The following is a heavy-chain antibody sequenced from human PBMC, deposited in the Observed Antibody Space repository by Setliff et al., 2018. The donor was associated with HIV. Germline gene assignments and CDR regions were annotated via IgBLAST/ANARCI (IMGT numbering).Heavy chain of an antibody. CDR1: GGSLSSYY. V-gene: IGHV4-34*01. CDR2: INPSGSP. CDR3: ARGPLYGYDRGYFDY. Sequence: PSETLSLTCDGYGGSLSSYYWTWIRQAPGKGLEWIGEINPSGSPDYNLSLKSRVTISVDTSRKQSSLKLKSVTVADTALYYCARGPLYGYDRGYFDYWGQGTLVTVSS. J-gene: IGHJ4*02. D-gene: IGHD5-12*01.